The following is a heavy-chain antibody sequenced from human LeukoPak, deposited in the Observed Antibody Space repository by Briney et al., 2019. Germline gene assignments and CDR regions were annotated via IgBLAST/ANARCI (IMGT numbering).Heavy chain of an antibody. J-gene: IGHJ6*02. Sequence: SESLSLTCTVSVGSISSYYGSWIPEPLGRGLGWGGDIYYSGSTNYKSSRKSRVTISVDTSKNQFSLKLSSVTAADTAVYYCARGGKNWFKPKESGNYYYYGMDVWGQGTTVTVSS. CDR1: VGSISSYY. D-gene: IGHD3-10*01. CDR2: IYYSGST. V-gene: IGHV4-59*01. CDR3: ARGGKNWFKPKESGNYYYYGMDV.